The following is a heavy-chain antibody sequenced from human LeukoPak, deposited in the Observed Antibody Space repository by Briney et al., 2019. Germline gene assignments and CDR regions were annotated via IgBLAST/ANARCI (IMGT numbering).Heavy chain of an antibody. V-gene: IGHV3-30*18. CDR1: GFTFSSYG. D-gene: IGHD3-9*01. J-gene: IGHJ4*02. CDR3: TKVTGFVWLFPFDS. CDR2: ISYDGSNK. Sequence: GGSLRLSCAASGFTFSSYGMHWVRQAPGKGLEWVAVISYDGSNKYYADSVKGRFTISRDNSKNTLYLQMNSLRPEYTAVYYCTKVTGFVWLFPFDSWGQGTLVTVSS.